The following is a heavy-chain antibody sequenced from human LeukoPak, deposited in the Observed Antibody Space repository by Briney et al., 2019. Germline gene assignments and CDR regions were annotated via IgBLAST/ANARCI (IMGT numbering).Heavy chain of an antibody. V-gene: IGHV3-9*03. J-gene: IGHJ6*03. CDR1: GFSLDDHA. CDR3: AKDQGATYFYYMDV. Sequence: GRSLRLSCTASGFSLDDHAMHWVRQAPGKGLEWLSGISWNSGVIRYADSVKGRFTISRDNAKNSLYLQMNSLRAEDMALYYCAKDQGATYFYYMDVWGKGTTVAVSS. CDR2: ISWNSGVI.